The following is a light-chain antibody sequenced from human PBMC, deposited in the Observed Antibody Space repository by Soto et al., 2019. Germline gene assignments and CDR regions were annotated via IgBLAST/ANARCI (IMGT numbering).Light chain of an antibody. J-gene: IGKJ1*01. CDR1: QSVANS. V-gene: IGKV3-15*01. CDR3: QQYNNWWT. Sequence: EIVMTQSPVTLSVSPGERATLSCRASQSVANSIAWYQQKPGQAPRLLIYSASTRATGIPARFSGSGSGTGFTLTISSLQSEDFAVYYCQQYNNWWTFGQGTKVDIK. CDR2: SAS.